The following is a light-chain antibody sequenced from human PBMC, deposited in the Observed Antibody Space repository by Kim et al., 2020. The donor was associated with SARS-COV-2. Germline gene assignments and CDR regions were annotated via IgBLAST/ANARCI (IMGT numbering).Light chain of an antibody. Sequence: SYELTQPLSVSVALGQTARITCGENNIGSKNVQWYQQKPGQAPVLVIYRDSNRPSGIPERFSGSNSGNTATLTISRAQAGDEADYYCQVWDRNTVVFGGGTQLTVL. J-gene: IGLJ2*01. CDR3: QVWDRNTVV. CDR2: RDS. CDR1: NIGSKN. V-gene: IGLV3-9*01.